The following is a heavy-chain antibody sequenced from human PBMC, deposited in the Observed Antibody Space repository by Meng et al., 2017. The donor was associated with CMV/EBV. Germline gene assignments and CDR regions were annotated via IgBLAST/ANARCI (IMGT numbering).Heavy chain of an antibody. Sequence: SETLSLTCTVSGYSISSGYYWGWIRQPPGKGLEWIGSIHHSGSTYYNPSLKSRVTISVDTSKNQFSLKLSSVTAADTAVYYCAREGQSGVPAAIYGFWFDPWGQGTLVTVSS. J-gene: IGHJ5*02. CDR1: GYSISSGYY. V-gene: IGHV4-38-2*02. CDR2: IHHSGST. D-gene: IGHD2-2*02. CDR3: AREGQSGVPAAIYGFWFDP.